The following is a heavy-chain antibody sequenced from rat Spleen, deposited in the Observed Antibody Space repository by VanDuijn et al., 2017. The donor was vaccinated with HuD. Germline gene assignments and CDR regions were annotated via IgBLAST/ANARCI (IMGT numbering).Heavy chain of an antibody. V-gene: IGHV5-25*01. CDR3: AKVEFGGFDY. Sequence: EVQLVESGGGSVQPGRSLKLSCAASGFTYSNFVMAWVRQAPTKGLEWVASINPGGGNIFYRDSVKGRFTISRDNARSTLYLQMDSLRSEDTATYYCAKVEFGGFDYWGQGVMVTVSS. CDR1: GFTYSNFV. CDR2: INPGGGNI. J-gene: IGHJ2*01. D-gene: IGHD4-3*01.